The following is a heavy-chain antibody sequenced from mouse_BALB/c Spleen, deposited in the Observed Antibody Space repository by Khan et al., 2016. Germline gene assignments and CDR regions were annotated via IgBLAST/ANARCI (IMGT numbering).Heavy chain of an antibody. CDR3: VKSDDYYFTY. CDR2: IRNKSNNYAT. J-gene: IGHJ3*01. D-gene: IGHD2-3*01. CDR1: GFTFNTNA. Sequence: EVQLQESGGGLVQPKGSLKLSCVASGFTFNTNAMNWVRQAPGKGLEWVARIRNKSNNYATYYADSVKDRFTISRDDSQNMLYLQMNNLKTEDTAMYYGVKSDDYYFTYWGQGTLVTVSA. V-gene: IGHV10S3*01.